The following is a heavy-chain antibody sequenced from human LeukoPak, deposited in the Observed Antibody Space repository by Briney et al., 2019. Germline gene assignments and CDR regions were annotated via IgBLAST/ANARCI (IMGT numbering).Heavy chain of an antibody. D-gene: IGHD3-16*01. CDR3: ARQVGRGTQVYYMDV. V-gene: IGHV4-30-4*07. J-gene: IGHJ6*03. CDR2: ICYSGIT. Sequence: SETLSLTYTVSNYSISSGYYWNWIRQPPGKGLEWIGYICYSGITYYNPSLKSRLTMSLDTSNNQFSLHLSSVTAADTAVYYCARQVGRGTQVYYMDVWGKGTTVTVSS. CDR1: NYSISSGYY.